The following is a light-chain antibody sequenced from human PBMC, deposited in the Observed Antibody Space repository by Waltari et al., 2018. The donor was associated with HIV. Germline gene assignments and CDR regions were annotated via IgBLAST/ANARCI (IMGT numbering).Light chain of an antibody. J-gene: IGLJ2*01. Sequence: SYELTQPSSVSVSPGQTARITCSGDVLSSTYVRWFQQKPGQAPVLIIYKARARPSGIPERFSGSTSGTTVTLTISGAQAEDEADYYCYSATDNNLKVFGAGTKLPVL. CDR3: YSATDNNLKV. CDR2: KAR. V-gene: IGLV3-27*01. CDR1: VLSSTY.